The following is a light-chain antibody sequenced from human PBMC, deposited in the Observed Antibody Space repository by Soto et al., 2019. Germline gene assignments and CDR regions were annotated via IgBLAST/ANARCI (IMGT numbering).Light chain of an antibody. CDR2: DVS. V-gene: IGLV2-14*01. CDR1: SSDVGGYNY. CDR3: SSYTSSSTPVV. Sequence: QSALTKPASVSGSPGQSITISCTGTSSDVGGYNYVSWYQQHPGKSPKLMIYDVSNRPSGVSNRFSGSKSGNTASLTISGLQAEDEADEYCSSYTSSSTPVVFGGGTKLTV. J-gene: IGLJ2*01.